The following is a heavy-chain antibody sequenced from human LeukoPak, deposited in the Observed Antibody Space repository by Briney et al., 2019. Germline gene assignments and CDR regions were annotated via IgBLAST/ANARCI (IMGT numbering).Heavy chain of an antibody. J-gene: IGHJ4*02. Sequence: GGSLRLSCAASGFTFRSYNMNWVRQAPGKRPEWVSSISSSSNYIYYADSVKGRFTISRDNAKNSLYLQMNSLRAEDTALYYCARGASRADYWGQGTLVTVSS. CDR3: ARGASRADY. CDR1: GFTFRSYN. CDR2: ISSSSNYI. V-gene: IGHV3-21*01.